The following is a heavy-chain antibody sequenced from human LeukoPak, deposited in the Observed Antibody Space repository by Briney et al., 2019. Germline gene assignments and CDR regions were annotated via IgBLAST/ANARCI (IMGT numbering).Heavy chain of an antibody. V-gene: IGHV3-48*03. CDR1: GFTFSSYE. Sequence: GGSLRLSCAASGFTFSSYEMNWVRQAPGKGLEWVSYMSSSGSTIYYADSVKGRFTISRDNAKNTLYLQMNSLRAEDTAVYYCARDQSIAVAGTGDYYYYGMDVWGQGTTVTVSS. CDR3: ARDQSIAVAGTGDYYYYGMDV. CDR2: MSSSGSTI. D-gene: IGHD6-19*01. J-gene: IGHJ6*02.